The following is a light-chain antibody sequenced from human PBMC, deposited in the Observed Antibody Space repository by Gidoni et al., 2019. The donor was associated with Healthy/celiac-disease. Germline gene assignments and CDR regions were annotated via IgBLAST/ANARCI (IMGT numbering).Light chain of an antibody. V-gene: IGLV1-40*01. CDR2: GNS. Sequence: QSVLTQPPSVSGAPGPRVPISGTGSSSNIGAGYDVHWYQQLPGTAPKLLIYGNSNRPSGVPDRFSGSKSGTSASLAITGLQAEDEADYYCQSYDSSLSGSDWVFGGGTKLTVL. CDR1: SSNIGAGYD. CDR3: QSYDSSLSGSDWV. J-gene: IGLJ3*02.